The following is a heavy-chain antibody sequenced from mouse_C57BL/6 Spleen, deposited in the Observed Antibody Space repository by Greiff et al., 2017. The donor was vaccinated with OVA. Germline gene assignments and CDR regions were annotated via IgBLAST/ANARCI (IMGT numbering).Heavy chain of an antibody. CDR2: IYPGSGST. J-gene: IGHJ4*01. CDR1: GYTFTSYW. CDR3: ARSGGKGNAMDY. V-gene: IGHV1-55*01. Sequence: QVQLKQPGAELVKPGASVKMSCKASGYTFTSYWITWVKQRPGQGLEWIGDIYPGSGSTNYNEKFKSKATLTVDTSSSTAYMQLSSLTSEDSAVYYCARSGGKGNAMDYWGQGTSVTVSS. D-gene: IGHD2-1*01.